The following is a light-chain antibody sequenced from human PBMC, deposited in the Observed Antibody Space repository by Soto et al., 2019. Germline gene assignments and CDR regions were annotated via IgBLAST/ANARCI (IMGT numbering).Light chain of an antibody. V-gene: IGKV4-1*01. J-gene: IGKJ4*01. CDR3: RQYYRIPRT. CDR2: WAS. CDR1: KKVLYSSNNKNY. Sequence: TQLPDSLAVALGKRATIDCNCSKKVLYSSNNKNYLAWYQQIAGQPPKALIYWASTRESGVPDRFSGRGSGTDFTLTISRLQDQDVAASYCRQYYRIPRTCGGGTRMDIK.